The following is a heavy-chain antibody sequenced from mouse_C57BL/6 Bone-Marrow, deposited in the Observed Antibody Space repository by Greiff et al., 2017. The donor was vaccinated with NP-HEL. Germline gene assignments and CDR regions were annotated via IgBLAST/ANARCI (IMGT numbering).Heavy chain of an antibody. CDR1: GFTFSDYG. CDR2: ISSGSSTI. Sequence: EVMLVESGGGLVKPGGSLKLSCAASGFTFSDYGMHWVRQAPEKGLEWVAYISSGSSTIYYADTVKGRFTISRDNAKNTLFLQMTSLRSEDTAMYYCASPDYYGSIYAMDYWGQGTSVTVSS. J-gene: IGHJ4*01. V-gene: IGHV5-17*01. D-gene: IGHD1-1*01. CDR3: ASPDYYGSIYAMDY.